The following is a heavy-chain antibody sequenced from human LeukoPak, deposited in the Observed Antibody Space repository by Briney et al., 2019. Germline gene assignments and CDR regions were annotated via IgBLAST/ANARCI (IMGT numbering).Heavy chain of an antibody. Sequence: ASVKVSCKASGYTFTGYYMHWVRHAPGQGLEWMGWINPNSGGTNYAQKFQGRVTMTRDTSISTAYMELSRLRSDDTAVYYCARESSPRWLQLDWFDPWGQGTLVTVSS. J-gene: IGHJ5*02. CDR1: GYTFTGYY. CDR3: ARESSPRWLQLDWFDP. CDR2: INPNSGGT. D-gene: IGHD5-12*01. V-gene: IGHV1-2*02.